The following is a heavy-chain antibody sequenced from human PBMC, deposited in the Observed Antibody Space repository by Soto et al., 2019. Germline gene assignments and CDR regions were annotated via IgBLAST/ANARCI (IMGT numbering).Heavy chain of an antibody. D-gene: IGHD2-2*01. CDR2: INPSGGST. CDR3: SRARHSTSYYFDF. Sequence: ASVKVSCKESGYTFTSYYMHWVRQAPGQGLEWMGIINPSGGSTSYAQKFQGRVTMTRDTSTSTVYMELSSLRSEDTAVYYCSRARHSTSYYFDFLCQGLLVTVSS. CDR1: GYTFTSYY. J-gene: IGHJ4*02. V-gene: IGHV1-46*03.